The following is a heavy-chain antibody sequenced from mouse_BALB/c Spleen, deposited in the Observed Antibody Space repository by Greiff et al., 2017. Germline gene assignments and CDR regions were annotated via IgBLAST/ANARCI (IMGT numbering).Heavy chain of an antibody. CDR1: GFTFSSYG. CDR2: INSNGGST. Sequence: EVKLMESGGGLVQPGGSLKLSCAASGFTFSSYGMSWVRQTPDKRLELVATINSNGGSTYYPDSVKGRFTISRDNAKNTLYLQMSSLKSEDTAMYYCARAGWSLDYWGQGTTLTVSS. J-gene: IGHJ2*01. V-gene: IGHV5-6-3*01. CDR3: ARAGWSLDY.